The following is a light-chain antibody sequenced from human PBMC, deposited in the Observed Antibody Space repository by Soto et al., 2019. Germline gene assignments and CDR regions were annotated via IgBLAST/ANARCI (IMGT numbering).Light chain of an antibody. V-gene: IGKV3-11*01. Sequence: EIVLTQSPATLSLSPGERATLSCRASQSVSSYLAWYQQKPGQAPRLLIYDASNRATGIPARFSGSGSGTDVTLTISSREPEDFAVYYCQQRSNWLFTFGGGTKVDIK. CDR1: QSVSSY. CDR3: QQRSNWLFT. CDR2: DAS. J-gene: IGKJ4*01.